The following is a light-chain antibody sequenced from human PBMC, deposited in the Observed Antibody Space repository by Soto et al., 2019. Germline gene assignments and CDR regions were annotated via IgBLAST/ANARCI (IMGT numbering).Light chain of an antibody. CDR3: QVWDSSSNHVL. CDR2: YDT. J-gene: IGLJ2*01. CDR1: NIGSKS. Sequence: SYELTQPPSVSVAPGKTARIPCGGDNIGSKSMHWYQQKPGQAPVLVIYYDTDRPSGIPERFSGSKSGNTATLTISRVEAGDEADYYCQVWDSSSNHVLFGGGTKLTVL. V-gene: IGLV3-21*04.